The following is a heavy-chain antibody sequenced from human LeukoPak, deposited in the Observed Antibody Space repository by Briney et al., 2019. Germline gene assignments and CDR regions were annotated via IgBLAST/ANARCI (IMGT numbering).Heavy chain of an antibody. CDR3: AKTLGGKVGYFDY. D-gene: IGHD3-16*01. V-gene: IGHV3-23*01. CDR1: GFTFSNYA. Sequence: GGSLRLSCAASGFTFSNYAMSWVRQAPGKGLEWVSGISGSGGSTYHADSVKGRFTVSRDNSKNTLYLQINSLRVEDTAVYYCAKTLGGKVGYFDYWGQGTLVTVSS. J-gene: IGHJ4*02. CDR2: ISGSGGST.